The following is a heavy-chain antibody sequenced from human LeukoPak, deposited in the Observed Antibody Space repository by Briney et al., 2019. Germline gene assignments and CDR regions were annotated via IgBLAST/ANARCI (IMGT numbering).Heavy chain of an antibody. V-gene: IGHV4-59*01. J-gene: IGHJ2*01. CDR3: ARGTHHIAAAGTRWYFDL. CDR1: GGSISSYY. CDR2: IYYSGST. D-gene: IGHD6-13*01. Sequence: SETLSLTCTVSGGSISSYYWSWIRQPPGKGLEWIGYIYYSGSTNYNPSLKSRVTISVDTSKNQFSLKLSSVTAADTAVYYCARGTHHIAAAGTRWYFDLWGRGTLVTVSS.